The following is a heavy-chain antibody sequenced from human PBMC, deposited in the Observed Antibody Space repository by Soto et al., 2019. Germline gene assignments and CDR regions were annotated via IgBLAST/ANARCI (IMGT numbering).Heavy chain of an antibody. J-gene: IGHJ4*02. CDR2: FDPEDGET. CDR1: GYTLTELS. V-gene: IGHV1-24*01. Sequence: ASVKVSCKVSGYTLTELSMHWVRQAPGKGLEWMGGFDPEDGETIYAQKFQGRVTMTEDTSTDTAYMELSSLRSEDTAVYYCATRYYDSSGYYSPFYYWDQESLVTVSS. CDR3: ATRYYDSSGYYSPFYY. D-gene: IGHD3-22*01.